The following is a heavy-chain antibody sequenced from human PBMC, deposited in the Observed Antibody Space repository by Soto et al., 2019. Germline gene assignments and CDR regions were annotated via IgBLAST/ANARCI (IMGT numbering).Heavy chain of an antibody. CDR1: GYTFTTYG. J-gene: IGHJ6*02. V-gene: IGHV1-18*01. Sequence: QVQLVQSGAEVKKPGASVTVSCKASGYTFTTYGVSWVRQAPGQGLEWLGWINGYNGNAKYAENLQGRVTMTTDTPTSTAYMGLRSLRSDDTAVYYCARMGDVPYYYYGLDVWGQGTTVTVSS. D-gene: IGHD3-16*01. CDR3: ARMGDVPYYYYGLDV. CDR2: INGYNGNA.